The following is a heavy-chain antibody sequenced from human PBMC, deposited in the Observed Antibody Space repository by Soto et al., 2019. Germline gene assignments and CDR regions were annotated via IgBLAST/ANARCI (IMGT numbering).Heavy chain of an antibody. CDR1: GFTFSSYG. V-gene: IGHV3-33*01. J-gene: IGHJ4*02. D-gene: IGHD2-8*01. CDR2: IWYDGSNK. Sequence: GGSLRLSCAASGFTFSSYGMHWVRQAPGKGLEWVAVIWYDGSNKYYADSVKGRFTISRDNSKNTLYLQMNSLRAEDTAVYYCARAKDIVLMVYAIGPLDYWGQGTLVTVSS. CDR3: ARAKDIVLMVYAIGPLDY.